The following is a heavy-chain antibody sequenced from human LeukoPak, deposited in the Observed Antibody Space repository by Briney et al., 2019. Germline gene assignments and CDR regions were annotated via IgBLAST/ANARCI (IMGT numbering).Heavy chain of an antibody. CDR2: ISHDGTTT. CDR3: TRDQDWILFDW. CDR1: GFTFSSYV. D-gene: IGHD1-1*01. V-gene: IGHV3-74*01. J-gene: IGHJ5*01. Sequence: GGSLRLSCAASGFTFSSYVMRWVRQVPGQGLVWVSRISHDGTTTSYADSVKGRFTISRDNAKNTLYLQMDSLRAGDTALYYCTRDQDWILFDWWGQGTLVTVSS.